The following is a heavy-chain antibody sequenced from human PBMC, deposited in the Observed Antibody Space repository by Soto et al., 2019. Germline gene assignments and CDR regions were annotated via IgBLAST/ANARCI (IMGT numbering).Heavy chain of an antibody. Sequence: GGSLRLSCAASGFTFSSYGMHWVRQAPGKGLEWVAVIWYDGSNKYYADSVKGRFTISRDNSKNTLYLQMNSLRAEDTAVYYCACRTIPESYYGMDVWGQGTTVTVSS. CDR2: IWYDGSNK. V-gene: IGHV3-33*01. D-gene: IGHD3-3*01. CDR1: GFTFSSYG. J-gene: IGHJ6*02. CDR3: ACRTIPESYYGMDV.